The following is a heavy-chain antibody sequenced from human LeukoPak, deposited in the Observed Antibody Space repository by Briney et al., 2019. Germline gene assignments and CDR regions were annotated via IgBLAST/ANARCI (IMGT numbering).Heavy chain of an antibody. D-gene: IGHD3-10*01. Sequence: GGSLRLSCAASEFTFSSYSMNWVRQAPGKGLEWVSYISSSSSTIYYADSVKGRFTISKDNAKNSLYLQMNSLRDEDTAVYYCARYYYGSLDYWGQGTLVTVSS. CDR3: ARYYYGSLDY. J-gene: IGHJ4*02. CDR1: EFTFSSYS. CDR2: ISSSSSTI. V-gene: IGHV3-48*02.